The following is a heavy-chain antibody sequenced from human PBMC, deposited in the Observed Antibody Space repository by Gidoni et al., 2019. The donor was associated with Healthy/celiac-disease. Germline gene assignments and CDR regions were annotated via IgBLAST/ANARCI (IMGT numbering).Heavy chain of an antibody. CDR1: GFTFGNDW. J-gene: IGHJ1*01. CDR3: TTDDRITMIVVATEYFQH. Sequence: EVQLVESGGGLVKPGGSLRLSCAASGFTFGNDWMSWVRQAPGKGLEWVGRIKSKTDGGTTDYAAPVKGRFTISRDDSKNTLYLQMNSLKTEDTAVYYCTTDDRITMIVVATEYFQHWGQGTLVTVSS. D-gene: IGHD3-22*01. V-gene: IGHV3-15*01. CDR2: IKSKTDGGTT.